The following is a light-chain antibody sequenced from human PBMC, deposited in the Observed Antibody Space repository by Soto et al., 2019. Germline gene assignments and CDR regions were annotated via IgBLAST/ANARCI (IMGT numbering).Light chain of an antibody. CDR1: QDISNH. V-gene: IGKV1-33*01. J-gene: IGKJ2*01. Sequence: DIQMTQSPSSLPSFVRDRVTITCQASQDISNHLNWYQHKPGKAHTLLIYDASNLEAGVPSRFSGTGSGTHFTFTITSMQPEESATYYCQPDHHLYTFGHGTKLE. CDR3: QPDHHLYT. CDR2: DAS.